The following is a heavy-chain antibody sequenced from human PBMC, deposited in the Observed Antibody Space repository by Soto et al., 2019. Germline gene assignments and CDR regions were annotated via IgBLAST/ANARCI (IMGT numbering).Heavy chain of an antibody. CDR2: MNPSGTT. CDR1: DYIFTNFY. V-gene: IGHV1-46*01. Sequence: ASVKVSCKASDYIFTNFYIHWVRQSPGQGLQWMGTMNPSGTTGSAQKFQGRVTMTRDTSTSTVYMELSGLRSEDSAVYYCATPAEALDTAMLKGLAHWGQGSLVTVSS. CDR3: ATPAEALDTAMLKGLAH. D-gene: IGHD5-18*01. J-gene: IGHJ4*02.